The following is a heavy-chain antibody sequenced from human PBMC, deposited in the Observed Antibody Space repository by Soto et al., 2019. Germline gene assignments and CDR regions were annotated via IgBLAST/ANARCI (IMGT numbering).Heavy chain of an antibody. V-gene: IGHV3-30*18. J-gene: IGHJ5*02. D-gene: IGHD3-22*01. Sequence: QVQLVESGGGVVQPGRSLRLSCAASGFTFSSYGMHWVRQAPGKGLEWVAVISYDGSNKYYADSVKGRFTISRDNSKNTLYLQMNSLRAEDTAVYYCAKEYYYDSSGYGHWFDPSGQGTLVTVSS. CDR2: ISYDGSNK. CDR3: AKEYYYDSSGYGHWFDP. CDR1: GFTFSSYG.